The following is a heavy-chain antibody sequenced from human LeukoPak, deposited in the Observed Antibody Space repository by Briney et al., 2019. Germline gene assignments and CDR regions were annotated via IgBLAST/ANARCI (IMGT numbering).Heavy chain of an antibody. CDR1: GFTFSSYG. D-gene: IGHD3-3*01. Sequence: GGSLRLSCAASGFTFSSYGMHWVRQAPGKGLEWVAVIWYGGSNEYYADSVKGRFTISRDNSKNTLYLQMNSLRAEDTAVYYCAKDLRFLEWLSPSTDYWGQGTLVTVSS. CDR2: IWYGGSNE. V-gene: IGHV3-30*02. J-gene: IGHJ4*02. CDR3: AKDLRFLEWLSPSTDY.